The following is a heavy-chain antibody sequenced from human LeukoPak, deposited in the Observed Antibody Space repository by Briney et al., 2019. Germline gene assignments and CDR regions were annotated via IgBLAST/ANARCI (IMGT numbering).Heavy chain of an antibody. J-gene: IGHJ5*02. D-gene: IGHD3-10*01. V-gene: IGHV4-39*01. CDR3: ARQIPITMVRTFRLGWFDP. Sequence: PSETLSLTCTVSGGSISSSSYYWGWIRQPPGKGLEWIGSIYYSGSTYYNPSLKSRVTISVDTSKNQFSLKLSSVTAADTAVYYCARQIPITMVRTFRLGWFDPWGQGTLVTVSS. CDR2: IYYSGST. CDR1: GGSISSSSYY.